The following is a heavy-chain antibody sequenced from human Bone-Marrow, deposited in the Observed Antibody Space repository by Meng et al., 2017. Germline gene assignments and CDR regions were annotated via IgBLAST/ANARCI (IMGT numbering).Heavy chain of an antibody. CDR2: INPNSGGT. J-gene: IGHJ4*02. V-gene: IGHV1-2*06. CDR3: ARVRVLVRSPPGRGSPFDY. CDR1: GYPFTGYY. D-gene: IGHD2-15*01. Sequence: GAKVQKPGAYVKVSCKASGYPFTGYYMHWVRQAPGQGLEWMGRINPNSGGTNYAQKFQGRVTMTRDTSISTAYMELSRLRSDDTAVYYCARVRVLVRSPPGRGSPFDYWGQGTLVTVSS.